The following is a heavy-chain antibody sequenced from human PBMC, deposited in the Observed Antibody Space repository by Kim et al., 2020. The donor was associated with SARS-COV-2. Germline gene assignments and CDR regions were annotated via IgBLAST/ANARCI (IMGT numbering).Heavy chain of an antibody. V-gene: IGHV3-9*01. D-gene: IGHD3-16*01. Sequence: VKGRFTISRDNAKNSLYLQMNSLRAEDTALYYCAKDQGGADGYYYYGMDVWGQGTTVTVSS. J-gene: IGHJ6*02. CDR3: AKDQGGADGYYYYGMDV.